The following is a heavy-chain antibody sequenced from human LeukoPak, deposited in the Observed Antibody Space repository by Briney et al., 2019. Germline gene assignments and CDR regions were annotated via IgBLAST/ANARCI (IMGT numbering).Heavy chain of an antibody. CDR3: AKDRYSYAFEYSDS. V-gene: IGHV3-30*18. CDR2: ISNDGSKK. Sequence: GGSLRLSCAPSGFTFSRHGMHWVRQAPGKGLDWVAVISNDGSKKYYADSVKGRFTISRDNSKNTLSLQVSSLRAEDTAVYYCAKDRYSYAFEYSDSWGQGTLVTVSS. D-gene: IGHD5-18*01. CDR1: GFTFSRHG. J-gene: IGHJ4*02.